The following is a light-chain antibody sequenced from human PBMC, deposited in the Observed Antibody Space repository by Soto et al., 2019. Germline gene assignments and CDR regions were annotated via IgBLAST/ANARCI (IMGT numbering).Light chain of an antibody. CDR2: EDK. V-gene: IGLV6-57*04. Sequence: NFMLTQPHSVSESPGKTVTISCTRSSGSIASNYVQWYQQRPGSAPTTVIYEDKQRPSGVPDRFSGSTDGSSNSASLTFSGLQTEDEGDYYCQSYDSSTVVFGGGTKLTVL. CDR3: QSYDSSTVV. CDR1: SGSIASNY. J-gene: IGLJ2*01.